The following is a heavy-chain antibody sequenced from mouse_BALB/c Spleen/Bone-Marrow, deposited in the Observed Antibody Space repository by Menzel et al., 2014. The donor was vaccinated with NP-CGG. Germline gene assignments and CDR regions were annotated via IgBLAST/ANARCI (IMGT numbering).Heavy chain of an antibody. CDR2: IWSGGST. J-gene: IGHJ4*01. D-gene: IGHD1-2*01. CDR1: GFSLISYG. CDR3: ASTTALYYYAMDY. Sequence: QVQLQQSGPGLVQPSQSLSITCTVSGFSLISYGVHWVRQSPGKGLEWLGVIWSGGSTDYNAAFISRLSISKDNSKSQVFFKMNSLQANDTAIYYCASTTALYYYAMDYWGQGTSVTVSS. V-gene: IGHV2-2*02.